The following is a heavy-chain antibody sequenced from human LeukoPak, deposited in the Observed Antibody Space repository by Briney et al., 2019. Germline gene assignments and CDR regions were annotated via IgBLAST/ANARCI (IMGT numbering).Heavy chain of an antibody. CDR3: ARMEAAAGNFDY. D-gene: IGHD6-13*01. CDR2: INPNSGGT. J-gene: IGHJ4*02. Sequence: ASVKVSCKASGYTFTGYYMHWVRQAPGQGLEWMGWINPNSGGTDYAQKFQGWVTMTRGTSISTAYMELSRLRSDDTAVYYCARMEAAAGNFDYWGQGTLVTVSS. CDR1: GYTFTGYY. V-gene: IGHV1-2*04.